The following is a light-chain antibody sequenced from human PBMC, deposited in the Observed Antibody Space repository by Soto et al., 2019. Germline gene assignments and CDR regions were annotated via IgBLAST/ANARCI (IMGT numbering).Light chain of an antibody. CDR3: QQYDSLQIT. CDR1: QDISNY. V-gene: IGKV1-33*01. Sequence: DIQLTQSPSSLSASVGDRVTFTCQASQDISNYLSWYQHKVVKAPKLLVYDASDLESGVPGRFSASGSVTHFSLTISGLQPDDFATFYCQQYDSLQITFGQGTRL. CDR2: DAS. J-gene: IGKJ5*01.